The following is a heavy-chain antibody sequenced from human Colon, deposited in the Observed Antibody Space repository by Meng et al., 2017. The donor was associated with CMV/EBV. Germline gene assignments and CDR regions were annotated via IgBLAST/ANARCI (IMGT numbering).Heavy chain of an antibody. CDR3: ARHPPGTITTGGPNYYSGLDV. D-gene: IGHD3-22*01. J-gene: IGHJ6*02. V-gene: IGHV1-69*05. Sequence: SVKVSCKASGGTLSTYAISWVRQAPGQGLEWMGGIIPMFGTPDYAQKFQGRVTINTEESTSTAYMELSSLRSEDTAAYYCARHPPGTITTGGPNYYSGLDVWGHGTPVTVSS. CDR2: IIPMFGTP. CDR1: GGTLSTYA.